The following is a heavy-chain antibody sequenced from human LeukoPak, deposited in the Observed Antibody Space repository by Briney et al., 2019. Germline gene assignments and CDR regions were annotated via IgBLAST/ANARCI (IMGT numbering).Heavy chain of an antibody. J-gene: IGHJ5*02. CDR2: INSDGSTT. V-gene: IGHV3-74*01. Sequence: GGSLRLSCAASGFTLSSYWMHWVRQAPGKGLVWVSRINSDGSTTYADSVKGRFTISRDNAKNTLYLQMNSLRAEDTAVYYCASSRAGPNWFDPWGQGTLVTVSS. CDR3: ASSRAGPNWFDP. CDR1: GFTLSSYW.